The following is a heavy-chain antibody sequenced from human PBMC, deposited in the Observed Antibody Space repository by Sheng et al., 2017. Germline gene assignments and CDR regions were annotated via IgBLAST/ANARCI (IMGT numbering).Heavy chain of an antibody. CDR3: ARRVWAMVRGXPTLTY. CDR1: GGSFSGYY. D-gene: IGHD3-10*01. CDR2: INHSGST. Sequence: QVQLQQWGAGLLKPSETLSLTCAVYGGSFSGYYWSWIRQPPGKGLEWIGEINHSGSTNYNPSLKSRVTISVDTSKNQFSLKLSSVTAADTAVYYCARRVWAMVRGXPTLTYWGQGTLVTVSS. J-gene: IGHJ4*02. V-gene: IGHV4-34*01.